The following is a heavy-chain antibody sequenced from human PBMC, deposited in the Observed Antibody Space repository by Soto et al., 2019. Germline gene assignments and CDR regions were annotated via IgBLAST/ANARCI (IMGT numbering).Heavy chain of an antibody. CDR3: ASRYYDSSGYGPYYFDY. V-gene: IGHV1-8*01. Sequence: QVQLVQSGAEVKKPGASVKVSCKASGYTFTSYDINWVRQATGQGLEWMGWMNPNSGNTGYAQKFQGRVTMTRNTSLRTAYMELSSLRSEDTAVHYCASRYYDSSGYGPYYFDYWGQGTLVTVSS. D-gene: IGHD3-22*01. J-gene: IGHJ4*02. CDR1: GYTFTSYD. CDR2: MNPNSGNT.